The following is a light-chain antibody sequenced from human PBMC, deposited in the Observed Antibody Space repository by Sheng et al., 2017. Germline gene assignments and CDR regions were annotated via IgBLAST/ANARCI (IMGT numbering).Light chain of an antibody. CDR1: SGAIVSNF. CDR3: QSYDFANPWV. J-gene: IGLJ3*02. V-gene: IGLV6-57*03. Sequence: FMLTQPHSVSENPGETVTISCTRSSGAIVSNFVQWYQLRPGSGPTILIYEDNQRPYGVPDRFSGSIDPSSNSALLTISGLKTEDEAEYFCQSYDFANPWVFGEGTKVTVL. CDR2: EDN.